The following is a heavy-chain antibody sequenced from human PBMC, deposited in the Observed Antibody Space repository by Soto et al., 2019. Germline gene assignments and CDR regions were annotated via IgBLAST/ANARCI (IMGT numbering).Heavy chain of an antibody. Sequence: QVQLVQSGAEVKKPGSSVKVSCKASGGTFSSYTISWVRQAPGQGLEWMGRIIPILGIANYAQKFQGRVTITADKSTSTDYRELSSLRSEDTAVYSCARYGDYDYWGQGTLVTVSS. V-gene: IGHV1-69*02. CDR2: IIPILGIA. CDR3: ARYGDYDY. CDR1: GGTFSSYT. D-gene: IGHD4-17*01. J-gene: IGHJ4*02.